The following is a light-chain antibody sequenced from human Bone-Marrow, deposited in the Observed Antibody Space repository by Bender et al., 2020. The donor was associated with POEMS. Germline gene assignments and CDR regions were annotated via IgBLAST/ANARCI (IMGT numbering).Light chain of an antibody. V-gene: IGLV2-14*03. Sequence: QSALTQPASVSGSPGQSITISCTGTSSDVGSFFFVSWYQQHPDKAPKLIIYDVTNRPSGVSNRFSGSKSGNTASLTISGLQAEDEAVYYCNSYTKSNTWVFGGGTKVTVL. CDR3: NSYTKSNTWV. CDR1: SSDVGSFFF. CDR2: DVT. J-gene: IGLJ3*02.